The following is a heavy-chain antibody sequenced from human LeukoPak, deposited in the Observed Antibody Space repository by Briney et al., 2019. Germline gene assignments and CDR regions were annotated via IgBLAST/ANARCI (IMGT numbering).Heavy chain of an antibody. Sequence: PGGSLRLSCATSGFTVSSNYMSWVRQAPGKGLVWVSRINSDGSSTTYAESVKGRFTISRDNAKNTLYLQMNSLRAEDTAVYYCASRIRYSYGFDYWGQGTLVTVSS. CDR2: INSDGSST. D-gene: IGHD5-18*01. J-gene: IGHJ4*02. CDR1: GFTVSSNY. V-gene: IGHV3-74*01. CDR3: ASRIRYSYGFDY.